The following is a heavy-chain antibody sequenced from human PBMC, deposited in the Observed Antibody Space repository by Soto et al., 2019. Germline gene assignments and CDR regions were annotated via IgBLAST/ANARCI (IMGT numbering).Heavy chain of an antibody. V-gene: IGHV3-21*01. Sequence: GGCLRLSCAASGFTFGSYSMNWVRQAPGKGLEWVSSISGSSSYIHYADSVKGRFTMSRDNAKNTLYLQMNSLRAEDTAVYYCARENNWDSSALAFGYWGQGTLVTVSS. CDR3: ARENNWDSSALAFGY. CDR1: GFTFGSYS. J-gene: IGHJ4*02. D-gene: IGHD3-22*01. CDR2: ISGSSSYI.